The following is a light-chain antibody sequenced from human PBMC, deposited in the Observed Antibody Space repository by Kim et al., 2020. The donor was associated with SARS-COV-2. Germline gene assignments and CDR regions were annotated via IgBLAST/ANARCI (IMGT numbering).Light chain of an antibody. CDR2: DAS. Sequence: LSPGERASLYCRASQSVSSYLAWYQQKPGQAPRLLIYDASNRATGIPARFSGSGSGTDFTLTISSLEPEDFAVYYCQQRSNWPITFGQGTRLEIK. J-gene: IGKJ5*01. CDR1: QSVSSY. CDR3: QQRSNWPIT. V-gene: IGKV3-11*01.